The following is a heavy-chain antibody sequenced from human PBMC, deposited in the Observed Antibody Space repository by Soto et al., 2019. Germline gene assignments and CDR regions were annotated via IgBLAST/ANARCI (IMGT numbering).Heavy chain of an antibody. Sequence: GGSLRLSCAASGFTFTNYWMSWVRQAPGEGLEWVANIKQDGSESSYVDAVKGRLTIFRDNAKNSVHLQMNSLRAEDTAVYYCARARYCSGGRCYFDYWGQGT. V-gene: IGHV3-7*04. CDR3: ARARYCSGGRCYFDY. CDR2: IKQDGSES. J-gene: IGHJ4*02. CDR1: GFTFTNYW. D-gene: IGHD2-15*01.